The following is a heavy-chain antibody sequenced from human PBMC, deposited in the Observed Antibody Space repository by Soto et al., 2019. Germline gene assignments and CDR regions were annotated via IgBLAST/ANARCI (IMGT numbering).Heavy chain of an antibody. CDR3: ARAYSSNFYYYYGMDV. CDR2: IGTAGDT. Sequence: LRLSCXASGFTFSSYDMHWCRQATGKGLEWVSAIGTAGDTYYPGSVKGRFTISRENAKNSLYLQMNSLRAEDTAVYYCARAYSSNFYYYYGMDVWGQGTTVTVSS. J-gene: IGHJ6*02. CDR1: GFTFSSYD. V-gene: IGHV3-13*01. D-gene: IGHD6-13*01.